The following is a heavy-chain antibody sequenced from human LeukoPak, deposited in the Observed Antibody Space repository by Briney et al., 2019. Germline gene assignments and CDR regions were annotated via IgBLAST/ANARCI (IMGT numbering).Heavy chain of an antibody. V-gene: IGHV4-39*07. CDR3: ARGVVPAALWQNWFDP. CDR1: GGSISSSSYF. CDR2: TSYTGST. J-gene: IGHJ5*02. Sequence: SETLSLTCTVSGGSISSSSYFWGWIRQPPGKGLEWIGSTSYTGSTYSNPSLKSRVTMSVDTSKNQFSLKLSSVTAADTAVFFCARGVVPAALWQNWFDPWGQGSLVIVSS. D-gene: IGHD2-2*01.